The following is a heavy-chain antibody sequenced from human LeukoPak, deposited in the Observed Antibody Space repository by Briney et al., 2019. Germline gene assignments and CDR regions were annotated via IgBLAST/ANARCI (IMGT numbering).Heavy chain of an antibody. CDR2: IRRNGGDT. D-gene: IGHD2-15*01. CDR3: AKGGYTTYIDP. CDR1: GFTFSSSS. Sequence: GGSLRLSCAASGFTFSSSSMSWVRQAPGKGLEWVSTIRRNGGDTYYADSVKGRFTISRDNSKNTLYLEVNSLRAEDTAVYYCAKGGYTTYIDPWGQGTLVTVSS. J-gene: IGHJ5*02. V-gene: IGHV3-23*01.